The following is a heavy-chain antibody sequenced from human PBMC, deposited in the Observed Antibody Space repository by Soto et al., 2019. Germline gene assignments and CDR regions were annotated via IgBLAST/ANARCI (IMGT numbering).Heavy chain of an antibody. V-gene: IGHV3-21*01. D-gene: IGHD5-12*01. J-gene: IGHJ3*02. CDR2: ISSSSSYI. CDR3: TRAYNGYPPGAFDI. Sequence: PGGSLRLSCAASGFTFSSYSMNWVRQAPGKGLEWVSSISSSSSYIYYADSVKGRFTISRDNAKNSLYLQMNSLRAEDTAVYYCTRAYNGYPPGAFDIWGQGTMVTVSS. CDR1: GFTFSSYS.